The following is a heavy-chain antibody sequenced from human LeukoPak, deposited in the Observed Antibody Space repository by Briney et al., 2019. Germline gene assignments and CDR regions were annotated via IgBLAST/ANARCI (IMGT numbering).Heavy chain of an antibody. CDR2: IKNDGSEK. CDR3: ARIRQRGTKYYFDY. CDR1: GFTFSSFW. V-gene: IGHV3-7*01. D-gene: IGHD1-7*01. Sequence: PGGSLRLSCAASGFTFSSFWMSWVRQAPGKGLEWVANIKNDGSEKYYVDSVKGRFTISRDNAKNSLYLQMSSLRAEDTAVYYCARIRQRGTKYYFDYWGQGTLVTVSS. J-gene: IGHJ4*02.